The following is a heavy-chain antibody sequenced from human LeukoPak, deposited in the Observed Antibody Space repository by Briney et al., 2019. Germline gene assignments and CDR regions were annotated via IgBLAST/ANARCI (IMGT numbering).Heavy chain of an antibody. CDR1: GGTFSSYA. D-gene: IGHD5-18*01. Sequence: AASVKVSCKASGGTFSSYAISWVRQAPGQGLEWMGWSSAYNGNTNYVQKFQGRVTMTTDTSTSTAYMELRSLRSDDTAVFYCVRDLGVDTSMIFFGFWGQGTLVTVSS. CDR3: VRDLGVDTSMIFFGF. J-gene: IGHJ4*02. V-gene: IGHV1-18*01. CDR2: SSAYNGNT.